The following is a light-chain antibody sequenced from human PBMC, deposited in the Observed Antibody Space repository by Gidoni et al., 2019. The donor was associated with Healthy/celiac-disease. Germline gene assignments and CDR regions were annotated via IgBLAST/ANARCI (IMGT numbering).Light chain of an antibody. V-gene: IGLV1-47*01. J-gene: IGLJ3*02. CDR3: AAWDDSLSGRV. CDR2: RNN. CDR1: SSNIGSNY. Sequence: QSVLTHPPSASGTPGQRVTISCSGSSSNIGSNYVYWYPQLPGTAPKLLIYRNNQRPSGVPDRFSGSKSGTSASLAISGLRSEDEADYYWAAWDDSLSGRVFGGGTKLTVL.